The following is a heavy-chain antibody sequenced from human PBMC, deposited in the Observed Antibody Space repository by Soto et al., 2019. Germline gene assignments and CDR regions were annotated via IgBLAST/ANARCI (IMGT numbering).Heavy chain of an antibody. CDR3: EAGDSSDKGDY. J-gene: IGHJ4*02. CDR1: GATLSTHG. V-gene: IGHV1-69*13. D-gene: IGHD6-19*01. CDR2: TIPIIGTT. Sequence: ASVKVSCKASGATLSTHGTSWVRQAPGQGLEWMGGTIPIIGTTDYAEKFQGRVKITADESTTTSYMELSSLRPDDTAVYYCEAGDSSDKGDYWGQGTLVTVSS.